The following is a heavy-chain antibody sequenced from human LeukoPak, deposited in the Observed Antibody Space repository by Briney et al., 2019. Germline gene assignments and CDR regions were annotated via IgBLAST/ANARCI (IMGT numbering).Heavy chain of an antibody. J-gene: IGHJ4*02. CDR1: GDSITNFY. Sequence: KTSETLSLTCTVSGDSITNFYWTWIRQPPGKGLEWIGSIYYSGSTYYNPSLKSRVTISVDTSKNQFSLKLNSVTAADTAVYYCARSSEYGDPFNYWGQGTLVTVSS. V-gene: IGHV4-59*05. CDR2: IYYSGST. D-gene: IGHD4-17*01. CDR3: ARSSEYGDPFNY.